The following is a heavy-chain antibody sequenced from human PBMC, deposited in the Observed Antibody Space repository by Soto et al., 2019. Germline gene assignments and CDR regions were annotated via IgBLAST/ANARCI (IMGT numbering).Heavy chain of an antibody. Sequence: SETLSLTCTVSGGSISSYYWSWIRQPPGKGLEWIGYIYYSGSTNYNPSLKSRVTISVDTSKNQFSLKLSSVTAADTAVYYCAGVIAAAGNNGWFDPWGQGTLVTVS. J-gene: IGHJ5*02. V-gene: IGHV4-59*08. CDR3: AGVIAAAGNNGWFDP. CDR1: GGSISSYY. D-gene: IGHD6-13*01. CDR2: IYYSGST.